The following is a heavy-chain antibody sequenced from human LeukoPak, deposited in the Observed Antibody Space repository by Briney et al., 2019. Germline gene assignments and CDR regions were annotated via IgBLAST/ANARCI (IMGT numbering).Heavy chain of an antibody. CDR3: ATERITMVRGVIFPFYYFDY. V-gene: IGHV1-2*02. Sequence: ASVKVSCKASGYTFTGYYMHWVRQAPGQGLEWMGWINPNSGGTNYAQKFQGRVTMTEDTSTDTAYMELSSLRSEDTAVYYCATERITMVRGVIFPFYYFDYWGQGTLVTVSS. CDR2: INPNSGGT. D-gene: IGHD3-10*01. J-gene: IGHJ4*02. CDR1: GYTFTGYY.